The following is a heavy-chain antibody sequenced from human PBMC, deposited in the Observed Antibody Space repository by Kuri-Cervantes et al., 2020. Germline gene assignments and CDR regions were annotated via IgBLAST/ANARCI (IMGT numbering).Heavy chain of an antibody. V-gene: IGHV4-39*01. J-gene: IGHJ4*02. CDR2: IHYSGGT. D-gene: IGHD1-26*01. Sequence: ESLKIPCAVHGGSISSSSYNWGWIRQPPGNGLAWIGSIHYSGGTYYNPSLKSRGTISVDTSKNQSSLTLSSVTAADTAVYYCASTNIVGGDYWGQGTLVTVSS. CDR1: GGSISSSSYN. CDR3: ASTNIVGGDY.